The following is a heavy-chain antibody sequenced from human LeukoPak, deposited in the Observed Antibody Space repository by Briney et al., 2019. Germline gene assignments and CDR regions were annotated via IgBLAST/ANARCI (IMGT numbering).Heavy chain of an antibody. V-gene: IGHV3-23*01. CDR2: ISGSGGST. J-gene: IGHJ6*04. D-gene: IGHD3-10*02. CDR1: GFTFSSYG. Sequence: PGGTLRLSCAASGFTFSSYGMSWVRQAPGKGVEGVSTISGSGGSTYYGDAGRGGFTISTDNSKNSLYLQMNSLRAEDTAVYYCAELGITMIGGVWGKGTTVTISS. CDR3: AELGITMIGGV.